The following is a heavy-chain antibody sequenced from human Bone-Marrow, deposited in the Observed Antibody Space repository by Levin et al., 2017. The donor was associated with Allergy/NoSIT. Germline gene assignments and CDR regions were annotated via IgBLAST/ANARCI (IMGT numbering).Heavy chain of an antibody. Sequence: GESLKISCAASGFMFSNYGMHWVRQAPGKGLEWVTNLSYDAKKEYYADSVKGRFTVSRDNSKNTLYLQMNSLRADDTAVYYCAKDWSGSWSVDYLGQGVLVIVSS. D-gene: IGHD6-13*01. CDR2: LSYDAKKE. J-gene: IGHJ4*02. CDR1: GFMFSNYG. CDR3: AKDWSGSWSVDY. V-gene: IGHV3-30*18.